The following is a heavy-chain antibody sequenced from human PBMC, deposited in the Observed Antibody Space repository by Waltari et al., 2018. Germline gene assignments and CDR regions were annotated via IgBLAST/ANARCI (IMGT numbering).Heavy chain of an antibody. CDR3: ARDSEAAAAPGDDYYYYGMDV. V-gene: IGHV1-69*01. CDR2: IIPIFGTA. CDR1: GGTFSSYA. Sequence: QVQLVQSGAEVKKPGSSVKVSCKASGGTFSSYAISWVRQAPGQGLEWMGGIIPIFGTANYAQKFQGRVTITADESTSTAYMELSSLRSEDTAVYYCARDSEAAAAPGDDYYYYGMDVWGQGTTVTVSS. J-gene: IGHJ6*02. D-gene: IGHD6-13*01.